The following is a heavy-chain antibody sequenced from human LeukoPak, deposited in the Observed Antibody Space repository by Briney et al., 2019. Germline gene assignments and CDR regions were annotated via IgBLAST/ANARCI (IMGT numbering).Heavy chain of an antibody. CDR2: INPNSGGT. CDR1: GYTFTGYY. D-gene: IGHD6-19*01. J-gene: IGHJ4*02. Sequence: GASVKVSCKASGYTFTGYYVHWVRQAPGQGLEWMGWINPNSGGTNYAQKFQGRVTMTRDTSTSTVYMELSSLRSEDTAVYYCARGPVAGTGGLDYWGQGTLVTVSS. V-gene: IGHV1-2*02. CDR3: ARGPVAGTGGLDY.